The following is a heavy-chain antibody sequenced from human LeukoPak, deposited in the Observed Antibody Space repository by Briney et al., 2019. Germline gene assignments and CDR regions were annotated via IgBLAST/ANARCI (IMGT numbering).Heavy chain of an antibody. J-gene: IGHJ4*02. D-gene: IGHD3-22*01. Sequence: PGGSLRLSCAASGFTFSSYWMSWVRQAPGKGLEWVANIKQDGSEKYYVDSVKGRFTISRDNAKNSLYLQMNSLRAEDTAVYYCARVYYDSSGPYFDYWGQGTLVTVSS. V-gene: IGHV3-7*01. CDR3: ARVYYDSSGPYFDY. CDR1: GFTFSSYW. CDR2: IKQDGSEK.